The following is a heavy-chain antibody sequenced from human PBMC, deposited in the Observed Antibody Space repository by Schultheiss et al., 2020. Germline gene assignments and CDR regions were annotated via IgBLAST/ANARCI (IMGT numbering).Heavy chain of an antibody. Sequence: GESLKISCAASGFTFSYYEMNWVRQAPGKGLEWVSYISGSGNTIYYADSVKGRFTISRDNAKNSLYLQMNSLRAEDTAVYYCARQTRATGDDAFDIWGQGTMVTVSS. CDR1: GFTFSYYE. CDR2: ISGSGNTI. J-gene: IGHJ3*02. CDR3: ARQTRATGDDAFDI. V-gene: IGHV3-48*03. D-gene: IGHD1-1*01.